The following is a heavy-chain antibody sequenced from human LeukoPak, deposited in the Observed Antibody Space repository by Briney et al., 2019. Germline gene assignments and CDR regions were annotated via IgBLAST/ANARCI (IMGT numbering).Heavy chain of an antibody. V-gene: IGHV3-9*01. CDR2: ISWNSGSI. Sequence: PGGSLRLSCAASGFNFVDCAMHWVRHVPGKGLEWVSSISWNSGSIGYADSVKGRFTISRDNSKNTLFLQMNSLRSEDTAMYYCARVQGGGYRTADYWGQGTLVTVSS. J-gene: IGHJ4*02. D-gene: IGHD6-19*01. CDR3: ARVQGGGYRTADY. CDR1: GFNFVDCA.